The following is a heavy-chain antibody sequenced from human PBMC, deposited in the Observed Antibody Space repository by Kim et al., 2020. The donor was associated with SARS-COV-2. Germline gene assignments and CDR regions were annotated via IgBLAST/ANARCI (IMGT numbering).Heavy chain of an antibody. J-gene: IGHJ5*02. CDR1: GGSISSGDFY. Sequence: SETLSLTCAVFGGSISSGDFYWGWIRQPPGKGLEWIGNIDYTGTTYYNPSLKSRVSMSVDSSKNQFSLRLTSLTVADTAVYYYARPYRRRGGGAWFDPWGQGTLVTVSS. CDR2: IDYTGTT. CDR3: ARPYRRRGGGAWFDP. D-gene: IGHD4-4*01. V-gene: IGHV4-39*01.